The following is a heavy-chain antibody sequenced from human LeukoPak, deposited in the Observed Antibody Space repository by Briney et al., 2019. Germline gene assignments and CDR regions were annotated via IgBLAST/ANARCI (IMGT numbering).Heavy chain of an antibody. CDR2: IHYSGNT. J-gene: IGHJ4*02. Sequence: PSETLSLTCTVSGGSTSSSNYYWGWIRQPPGKGLEWIGGIHYSGNTYYNPSLKSRVTISGDTSKNQFSLKLSSVTAADTAVYYCARLGAGPTYYDFWSGYSSFYFDYWGQGTLVTVSS. D-gene: IGHD3-3*01. CDR1: GGSTSSSNYY. CDR3: ARLGAGPTYYDFWSGYSSFYFDY. V-gene: IGHV4-39*01.